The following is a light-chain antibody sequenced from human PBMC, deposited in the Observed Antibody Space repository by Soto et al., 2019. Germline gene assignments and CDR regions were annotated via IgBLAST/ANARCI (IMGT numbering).Light chain of an antibody. J-gene: IGLJ2*01. CDR3: SSYTSSSTVV. CDR2: EVS. V-gene: IGLV2-14*01. Sequence: QSALTQPASMSGSPGQSITISCTGTSSDVGAYNYVSWYQQHPGKAPKLMIYEVSDRPSGLSNRFSGSKSGNTASLTISGLQAEDEADYYCSSYTSSSTVVFGGGTKLTVL. CDR1: SSDVGAYNY.